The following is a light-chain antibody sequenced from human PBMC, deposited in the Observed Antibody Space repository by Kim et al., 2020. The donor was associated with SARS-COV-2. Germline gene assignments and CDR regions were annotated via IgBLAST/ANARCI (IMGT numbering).Light chain of an antibody. CDR1: SSDVGAYSY. Sequence: QSVTISCTGTSSDVGAYSYVSWYQQHPGKAPKLIIYDVSRRPSGVPDRFSGSKSGNTASLTVSGLRAEDEADYYCSSYVTNNNYVFGTGTKVTVL. V-gene: IGLV2-8*01. CDR2: DVS. J-gene: IGLJ1*01. CDR3: SSYVTNNNYV.